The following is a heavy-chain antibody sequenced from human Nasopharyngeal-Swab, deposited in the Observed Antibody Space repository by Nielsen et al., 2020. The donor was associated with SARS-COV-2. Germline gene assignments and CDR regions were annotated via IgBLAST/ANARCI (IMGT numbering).Heavy chain of an antibody. CDR1: GFTFTSSA. D-gene: IGHD1-26*01. CDR3: AAPSCRGSYCHDAFDI. Sequence: SVKVSCKASGFTFTSSAVQWVRQARGQRLEWIGWNVVGSGNTNYAQKFQERVTITRDMSTSTAYMELSSLRSEDTAVYYCAAPSCRGSYCHDAFDIWGQGTMVTVSS. J-gene: IGHJ3*02. CDR2: NVVGSGNT. V-gene: IGHV1-58*01.